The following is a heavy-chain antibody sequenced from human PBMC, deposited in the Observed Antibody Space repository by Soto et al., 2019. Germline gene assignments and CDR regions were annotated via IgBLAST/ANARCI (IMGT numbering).Heavy chain of an antibody. J-gene: IGHJ6*02. V-gene: IGHV6-1*01. CDR1: GVSVSSSSVA. D-gene: IGHD2-15*01. CDR2: TYYRSRWYS. Sequence: SQTLSLTCVISGVSVSSSSVAWNWVRQSPSRGLEWLGRTYYRSRWYSDFAVSVRGRIVINADTSKNQFSLQLNSVTPEDTAVYFCARSEEDSDYYYYGLDVWGQGTTVTVSS. CDR3: ARSEEDSDYYYYGLDV.